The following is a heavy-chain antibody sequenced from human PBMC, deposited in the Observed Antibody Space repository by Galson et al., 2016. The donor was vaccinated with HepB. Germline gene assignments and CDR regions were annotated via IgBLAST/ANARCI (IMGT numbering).Heavy chain of an antibody. Sequence: SLRLSCAASGFTFSNNGMHWVRQAPGKGLEWVAVIWYDGSNKYYADSVKGRFSISRDNSKNILYLQMNSLRVEDTAVYYCARRDGDMQPSDYWGQGTLVTVSS. CDR1: GFTFSNNG. D-gene: IGHD5-24*01. CDR3: ARRDGDMQPSDY. J-gene: IGHJ4*02. V-gene: IGHV3-33*01. CDR2: IWYDGSNK.